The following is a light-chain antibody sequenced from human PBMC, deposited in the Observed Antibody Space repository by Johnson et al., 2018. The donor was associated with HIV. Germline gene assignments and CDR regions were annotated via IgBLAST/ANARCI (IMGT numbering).Light chain of an antibody. Sequence: QSVLTQPPSVSAAPGQKVTISCSGSSSNIGNNYVSWYQQLPGTAPKVLIYDNNKRPSGIPDRFSGSKSGTSATLGITGLQTGEEADYYCGIWDRSLSSYVFGTGTKVTVL. CDR3: GIWDRSLSSYV. CDR2: DNN. V-gene: IGLV1-51*01. J-gene: IGLJ1*01. CDR1: SSNIGNNY.